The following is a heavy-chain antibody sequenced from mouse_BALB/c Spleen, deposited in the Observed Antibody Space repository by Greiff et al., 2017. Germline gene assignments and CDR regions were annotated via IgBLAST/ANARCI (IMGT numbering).Heavy chain of an antibody. V-gene: IGHV5-9-4*01. CDR2: ISSGGSYT. J-gene: IGHJ1*01. CDR1: GFTFSSYA. CDR3: AHYGNYWYFDV. D-gene: IGHD2-1*01. Sequence: LVESGGGLVKPGGSLKLSCAASGFTFSSYAMSWVRQSPEKRLEWVAEISSGGSYTYYPDTVTGRFTISRDNAKNTLYLEMSSLRSEDTAMYYCAHYGNYWYFDVWGAGTTVTVSS.